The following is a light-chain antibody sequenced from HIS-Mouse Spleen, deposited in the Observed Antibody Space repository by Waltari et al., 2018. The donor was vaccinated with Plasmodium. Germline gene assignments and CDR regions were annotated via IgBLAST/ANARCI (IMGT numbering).Light chain of an antibody. CDR2: DDS. V-gene: IGLV3-21*02. Sequence: SSVLTQPPSVSVAPGPTARITCGGDNIGRKRVQWYQQKPGQAPVLVVYDDSDRPSGIPERFSGSNSGNTATLTISRVEAGDEADYYCQVWDSSSDHVVFGGGTKLTVL. CDR1: NIGRKR. J-gene: IGLJ2*01. CDR3: QVWDSSSDHVV.